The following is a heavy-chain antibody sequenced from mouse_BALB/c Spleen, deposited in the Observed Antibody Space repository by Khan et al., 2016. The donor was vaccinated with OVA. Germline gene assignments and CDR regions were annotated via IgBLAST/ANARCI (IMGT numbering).Heavy chain of an antibody. CDR1: GYTFTSYT. Sequence: QVQLQQSGAELARPGASVKMSCKASGYTFTSYTMHWVKQRPGQGLEWIGYINPSNGYTNYNQKFKDKATLTADKSSSTAYMQLSSLKSEDSAFYSCAREGPYCGNYAAWFAYWGQGTLVTVSS. CDR2: INPSNGYT. D-gene: IGHD2-10*01. J-gene: IGHJ3*01. CDR3: AREGPYCGNYAAWFAY. V-gene: IGHV1-4*01.